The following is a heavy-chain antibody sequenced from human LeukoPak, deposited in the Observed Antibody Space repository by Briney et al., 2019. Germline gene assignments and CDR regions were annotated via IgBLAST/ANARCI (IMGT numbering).Heavy chain of an antibody. CDR2: IYSDDST. Sequence: GGSLRLSCAASGLTVSSNYMSWVRQAPGKGLEWVSVIYSDDSTYYADSVRGRFTISRDNSKNTLYLQMNSLRAEDTAVYYCARDQIGSRVAAAGTYFDYWGQGTLVTVSS. CDR3: ARDQIGSRVAAAGTYFDY. V-gene: IGHV3-66*02. J-gene: IGHJ4*02. D-gene: IGHD6-13*01. CDR1: GLTVSSNY.